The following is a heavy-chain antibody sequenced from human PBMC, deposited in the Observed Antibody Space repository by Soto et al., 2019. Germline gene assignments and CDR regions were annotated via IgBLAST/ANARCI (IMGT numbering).Heavy chain of an antibody. Sequence: PGGSLRLSCAASGFTFSSYWMSWVRQAPGKGLEWVAFISGDGSNTEYVGSVRGRFTVSRDNAKNSLYLQMNSLRAEDTAVYYCARVLDYDYVWGSYPLNWFDPWGQGTLVTVSS. CDR3: ARVLDYDYVWGSYPLNWFDP. J-gene: IGHJ5*02. CDR2: ISGDGSNT. CDR1: GFTFSSYW. V-gene: IGHV3-7*01. D-gene: IGHD3-16*02.